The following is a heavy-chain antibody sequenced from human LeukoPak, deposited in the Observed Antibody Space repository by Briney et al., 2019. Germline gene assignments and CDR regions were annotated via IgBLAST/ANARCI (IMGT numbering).Heavy chain of an antibody. CDR3: AKDGGRYSADY. J-gene: IGHJ4*02. CDR1: GGTFSSYS. D-gene: IGHD6-19*01. Sequence: ASVKVSCKASGGTFSSYSFIWVRQAPGQGLEWMGIINPSSGSTRNAQKFQGRVTMTRDTSTSTVYMELSSLRSEDTAVYYCAKDGGRYSADYWGQGTLVTVSS. CDR2: INPSSGST. V-gene: IGHV1-46*01.